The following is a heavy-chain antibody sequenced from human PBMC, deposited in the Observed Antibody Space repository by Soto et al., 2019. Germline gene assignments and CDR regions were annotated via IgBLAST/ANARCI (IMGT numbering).Heavy chain of an antibody. CDR1: GYTFTSYG. V-gene: IGHV1-18*01. CDR2: ISAYNGNT. CDR3: ARDDYTYYYDSSGYFPLYYFDY. Sequence: QVQLVQSGAEVKKPGASVKVSCKASGYTFTSYGISWVRQAPGQGLEWMGWISAYNGNTNYAQKLQGRVTMTTDTCASTAYMELRSLRSDDTAVYYCARDDYTYYYDSSGYFPLYYFDYWGQGTLVTVSS. D-gene: IGHD3-22*01. J-gene: IGHJ4*02.